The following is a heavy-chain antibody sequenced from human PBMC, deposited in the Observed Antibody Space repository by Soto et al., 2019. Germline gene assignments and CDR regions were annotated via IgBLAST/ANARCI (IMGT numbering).Heavy chain of an antibody. Sequence: QVQLVQSGAEVKKPGASVKVSCKASGYTFTSYGISWVRQAPGQGLEWMGWISAYNGNTNYAQKRQGRVTMTTDTSTSTVYMELRSLRYDDTAVYYCARDPTVGYGDYGNWFDPWGQGTLVTVSS. CDR2: ISAYNGNT. J-gene: IGHJ5*02. CDR1: GYTFTSYG. V-gene: IGHV1-18*04. D-gene: IGHD4-17*01. CDR3: ARDPTVGYGDYGNWFDP.